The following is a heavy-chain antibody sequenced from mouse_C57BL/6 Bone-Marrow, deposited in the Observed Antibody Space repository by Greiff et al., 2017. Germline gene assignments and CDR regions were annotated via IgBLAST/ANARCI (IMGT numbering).Heavy chain of an antibody. CDR1: GYTFTSYW. J-gene: IGHJ3*01. CDR2: IDPSDSYT. CDR3: ARESIYDGYYLFAY. Sequence: QVQLQQPGAELVMPGASVKLSCKASGYTFTSYWMHWVKQRPGQGLEWIGEIDPSDSYTNYNQKFKGKSTLTVDKSSSTAYMQLSSLTSEDSAVYYCARESIYDGYYLFAYWGQGTLVTVSA. D-gene: IGHD2-3*01. V-gene: IGHV1-69*01.